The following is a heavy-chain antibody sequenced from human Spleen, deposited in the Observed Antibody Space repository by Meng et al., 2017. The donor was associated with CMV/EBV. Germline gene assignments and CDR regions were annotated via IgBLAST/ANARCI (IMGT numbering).Heavy chain of an antibody. J-gene: IGHJ6*02. CDR3: ASEAIYRGGFLWGGGDGLDYYYYGMDV. Sequence: ASVKVSCKASGYTFSGYYIHWVRQAPGQGLEWMGWISAYNGNTNYAQKLQGRVTMTTDTSTSTAYMELRSLRSDDTAVYYCASEAIYRGGFLWGGGDGLDYYYYGMDVWGQGTTVTVSS. V-gene: IGHV1-18*04. CDR1: GYTFSGYY. CDR2: ISAYNGNT. D-gene: IGHD2-21*01.